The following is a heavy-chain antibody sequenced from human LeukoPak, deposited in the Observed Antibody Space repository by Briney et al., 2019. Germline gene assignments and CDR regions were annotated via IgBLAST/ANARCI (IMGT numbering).Heavy chain of an antibody. J-gene: IGHJ3*02. V-gene: IGHV4-34*01. CDR1: GGSFSGYY. Sequence: SETLSLTCAVYGGSFSGYYWSWIRQPPGKGLEWIGEINHSGSTYYNPSLKSRLTISIDTSKSQFSLKLTSVTAADTAVYYCAIRTPYCGGDCLDAFDIWGQGTMVTVSS. CDR3: AIRTPYCGGDCLDAFDI. D-gene: IGHD2-21*02. CDR2: INHSGST.